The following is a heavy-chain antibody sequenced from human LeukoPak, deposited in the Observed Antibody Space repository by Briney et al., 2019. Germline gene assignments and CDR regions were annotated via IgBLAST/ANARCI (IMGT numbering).Heavy chain of an antibody. CDR1: RFTFSSSW. CDR3: ASLSSIVATY. V-gene: IGHV3-7*01. Sequence: GGSLRLSCAASRFTFSSSWMSWVRQAPGKGLEWVANIKPDASDKYDVDSVKGRFTISSSNAKNSLYLQVNSLRGEDTSVYFCASLSSIVATYRGEASLVTVCS. D-gene: IGHD5-12*01. CDR2: IKPDASDK. J-gene: IGHJ4*02.